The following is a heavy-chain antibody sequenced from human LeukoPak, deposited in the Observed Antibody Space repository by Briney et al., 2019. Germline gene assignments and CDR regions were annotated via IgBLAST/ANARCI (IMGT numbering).Heavy chain of an antibody. CDR2: ISANSGDT. J-gene: IGHJ4*02. D-gene: IGHD6-13*01. CDR3: ARDRWYAFDY. Sequence: ASVKVSCKASGYTFTVNGISWMRQAPGQGLEWLGWISANSGDTNYAEQFQGRLALATDTSTSTAYMELRSLRDDDTAVYYCARDRWYAFDYWGQGTLVTVSS. V-gene: IGHV1-18*01. CDR1: GYTFTVNG.